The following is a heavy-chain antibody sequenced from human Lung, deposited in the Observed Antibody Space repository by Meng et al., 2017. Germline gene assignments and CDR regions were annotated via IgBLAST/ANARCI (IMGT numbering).Heavy chain of an antibody. J-gene: IGHJ3*02. CDR1: GGTFSSYA. CDR3: ASRTGYSSFLTDNAFDI. D-gene: IGHD6-13*01. V-gene: IGHV1-69*06. Sequence: SVKVSCKASGGTFSSYAISWVRQAPGQGLEWMGGIIPIFGTANYAQKFQGRVTITADKSTSTAYMELSSLRSEDTAVYYCASRTGYSSFLTDNAFDIRGQGTMVTVSS. CDR2: IIPIFGTA.